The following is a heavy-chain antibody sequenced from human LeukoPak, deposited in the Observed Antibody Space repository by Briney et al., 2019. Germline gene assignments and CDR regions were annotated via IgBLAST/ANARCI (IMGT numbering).Heavy chain of an antibody. CDR3: ARGVGDPMGATTHLDY. CDR2: ISSSSSYI. V-gene: IGHV3-21*04. J-gene: IGHJ4*02. Sequence: GGSLRLSCAASGFTFSSYSMNWVRQAPGKGLEWVSSISSSSSYIYYADSVKGRFTISRDNSKNTLYLQMNSLRAADTAVYYCARGVGDPMGATTHLDYWGQGILVTVSS. CDR1: GFTFSSYS. D-gene: IGHD1-26*01.